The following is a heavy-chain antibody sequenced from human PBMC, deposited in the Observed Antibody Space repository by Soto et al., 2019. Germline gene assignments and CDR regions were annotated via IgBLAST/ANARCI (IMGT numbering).Heavy chain of an antibody. D-gene: IGHD3-10*01. V-gene: IGHV4-4*02. J-gene: IGHJ4*02. CDR1: GGSITSPNW. Sequence: QVRLQESGPGLVNPSGTLSLTCVVSGGSITSPNWWTWVRQPPGRGLEWIAEMHHSGSTNYSPSLKLRVVMSIDKSKNQLSLKLVSVTAADTAVYYCATGNVYYYGSGGLWDQWGRGALVTVSS. CDR3: ATGNVYYYGSGGLWDQ. CDR2: MHHSGST.